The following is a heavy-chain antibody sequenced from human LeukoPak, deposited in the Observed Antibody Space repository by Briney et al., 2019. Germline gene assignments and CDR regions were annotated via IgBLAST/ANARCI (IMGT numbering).Heavy chain of an antibody. CDR3: ARERQQLEVFDI. CDR2: IYYSGST. V-gene: IGHV4-59*01. J-gene: IGHJ3*02. CDR1: GGSISSYY. D-gene: IGHD6-13*01. Sequence: PSETLSLTCTVSGGSISSYYWSWIRQPPGKGLEWIGYIYYSGSTNYNPSLKSRVTISVDTSKNQFSLKLSSVTAADTAVYYCARERQQLEVFDIWGQGTMVTVSS.